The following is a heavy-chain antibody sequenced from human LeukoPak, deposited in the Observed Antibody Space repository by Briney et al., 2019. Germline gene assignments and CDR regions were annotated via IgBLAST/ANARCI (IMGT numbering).Heavy chain of an antibody. J-gene: IGHJ5*02. V-gene: IGHV3-30*04. Sequence: SGGSLRLSCAASGFTFSSYAMHWVRQAPGKGLEWVAVISYDGSNKYYADSVKSRFTISRDNSKNTLYLQMNSLRAEDTAVYYCARDRLWFGELSGSCWFDPWGQGTLVTVSS. CDR2: ISYDGSNK. CDR3: ARDRLWFGELSGSCWFDP. D-gene: IGHD3-10*01. CDR1: GFTFSSYA.